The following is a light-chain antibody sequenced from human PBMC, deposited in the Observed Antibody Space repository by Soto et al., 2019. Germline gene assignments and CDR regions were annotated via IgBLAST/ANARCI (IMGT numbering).Light chain of an antibody. V-gene: IGLV2-23*01. CDR3: CSYTNYNII. CDR2: EGT. CDR1: SNDFGTYYF. J-gene: IGLJ2*01. Sequence: QSVLTQPASVSGSPGQSITISCTRTSNDFGTYYFVSWYQQHPDKAPKLIIYEGTERPSGVSNRFSGSKSGSTASLPISGLQAEDEAHYYCCSYTNYNIILGRGTKLTVL.